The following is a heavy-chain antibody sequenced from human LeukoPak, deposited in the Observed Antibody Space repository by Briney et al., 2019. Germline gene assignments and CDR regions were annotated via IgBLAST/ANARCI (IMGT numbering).Heavy chain of an antibody. Sequence: SEALSLTCTVSGGSITSYYWSWIRQPPGKGLEWIGYIYYSGSTNYNPSLKSRVTISVDTSKNQFSLKLSSVTAADTAVYYCARRGYSSGWYYFDFWGQGTLVTVSS. CDR2: IYYSGST. J-gene: IGHJ4*02. V-gene: IGHV4-59*08. CDR1: GGSITSYY. CDR3: ARRGYSSGWYYFDF. D-gene: IGHD6-19*01.